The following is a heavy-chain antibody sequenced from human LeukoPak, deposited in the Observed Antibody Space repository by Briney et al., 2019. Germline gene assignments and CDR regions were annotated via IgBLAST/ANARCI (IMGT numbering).Heavy chain of an antibody. Sequence: SETLSLTCTVSGGSISSGSYYWSWIRQPAGKGLEWIWRIYTSGSTNYNPSLKSRVTISVDTSKNQFSLKLSSVTAADTAVYYCASDKDPTAAGSNFDYWGQGTLVTVSS. D-gene: IGHD6-13*01. CDR3: ASDKDPTAAGSNFDY. CDR1: GGSISSGSYY. J-gene: IGHJ4*02. V-gene: IGHV4-61*02. CDR2: IYTSGST.